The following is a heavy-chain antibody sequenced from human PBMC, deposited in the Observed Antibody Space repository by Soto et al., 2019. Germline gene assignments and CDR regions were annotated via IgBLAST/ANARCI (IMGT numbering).Heavy chain of an antibody. Sequence: EVQLLESGGGLVQPGGSLRLSCAASGFTFTSYAMSWVRQAPGKGLEWVSAISGSGDRTYYADSVKGRFTISRDNSKNTLSLQMNSLRAEDTAVYYCAKDPPLGYCSGGSCYSGALDSWGQGTLVTVSS. D-gene: IGHD2-15*01. CDR1: GFTFTSYA. CDR3: AKDPPLGYCSGGSCYSGALDS. V-gene: IGHV3-23*01. J-gene: IGHJ4*02. CDR2: ISGSGDRT.